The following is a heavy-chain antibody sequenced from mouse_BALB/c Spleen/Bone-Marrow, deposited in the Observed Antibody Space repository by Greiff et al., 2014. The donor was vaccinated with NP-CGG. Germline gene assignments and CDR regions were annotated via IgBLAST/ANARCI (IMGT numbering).Heavy chain of an antibody. J-gene: IGHJ3*01. CDR1: GYTFTSYW. D-gene: IGHD2-2*01. CDR3: ARSGYDGFAY. CDR2: INPSNGRT. Sequence: QVQLQQPGAELVKPGASVKLSCKASGYTFTSYWMHWVKQRPGQGLEWIGEINPSNGRTNYNEKFKSKATLTVDKSSSTAYMQLSSLTSEDSAVYYCARSGYDGFAYSGQGTLVTVSA. V-gene: IGHV1S81*02.